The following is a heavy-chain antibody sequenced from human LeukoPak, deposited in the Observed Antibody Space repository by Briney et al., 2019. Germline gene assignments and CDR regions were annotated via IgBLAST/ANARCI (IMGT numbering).Heavy chain of an antibody. V-gene: IGHV1-2*06. CDR2: INPNSGGT. CDR1: GYTFIDYY. Sequence: ASVKVSCKASGYTFIDYYMHWVRQAPGQGLEWPGRINPNSGGTNYAQKFQGRVTLTRDTSISTAYMELSRLKSDDTAVYYCARNTQRGTYNWFDPWGQGTLVTVSS. CDR3: ARNTQRGTYNWFDP. D-gene: IGHD6-25*01. J-gene: IGHJ5*02.